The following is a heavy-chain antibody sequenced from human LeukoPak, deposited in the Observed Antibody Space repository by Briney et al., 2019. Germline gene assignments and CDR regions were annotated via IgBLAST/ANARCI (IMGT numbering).Heavy chain of an antibody. CDR3: ARAEGIDY. Sequence: QPGGSLRLSCAASGFTFSTYGMNWVRQAPGKGLEWVSYISTSPSTIYYADSVKGRFTISRDNAKKSMYLQMNSLRAEDTAAYYCARAEGIDYWGQGTLVTVSS. CDR2: ISTSPSTI. J-gene: IGHJ4*02. V-gene: IGHV3-48*01. CDR1: GFTFSTYG.